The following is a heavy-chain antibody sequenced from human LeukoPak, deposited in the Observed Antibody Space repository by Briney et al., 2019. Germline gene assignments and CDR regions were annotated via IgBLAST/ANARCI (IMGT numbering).Heavy chain of an antibody. V-gene: IGHV4-59*01. J-gene: IGHJ5*02. Sequence: SETMSLTCTVSGGSISSYYWSWIRQPPGKGLEWIGYIYYSGSTNYNPSLKSRVTISVDTSKNQFSLKLSSVTAADTAVYYCARVIRWFDPWGQGTLVTVSS. CDR1: GGSISSYY. CDR3: ARVIRWFDP. CDR2: IYYSGST.